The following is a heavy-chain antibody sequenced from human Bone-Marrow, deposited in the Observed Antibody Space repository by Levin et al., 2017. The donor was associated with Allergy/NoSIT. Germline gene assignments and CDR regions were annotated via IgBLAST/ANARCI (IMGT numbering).Heavy chain of an antibody. J-gene: IGHJ4*02. CDR1: GYVFNDHY. D-gene: IGHD1-26*01. V-gene: IGHV1-2*04. Sequence: GESLKISCQASGYVFNDHYIHWVRQAPEKRPEWVGWIYPESGGTNIAQKFQGWVSLTRDTSSGTAYLELTKLKSVEVAISYGVRGILGSHPLGFYFDSGGQGTLVGVAA. CDR3: VRGILGSHPLGFYFDS. CDR2: IYPESGGT.